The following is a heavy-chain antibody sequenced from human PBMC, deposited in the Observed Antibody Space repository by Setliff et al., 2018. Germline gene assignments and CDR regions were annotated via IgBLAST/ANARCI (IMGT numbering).Heavy chain of an antibody. CDR1: GGTFSSYA. V-gene: IGHV1-69*05. Sequence: ASVKVSCKASGGTFSSYAISWVRQAPGQGLEWMGGIIPNFGTTSYAQKFQGRVTITTDESTNTAYMELSSLRSDDTAVFYCAREVVVVKSAINYYYYMDVWGKGTTVTVSS. CDR3: AREVVVVKSAINYYYYMDV. J-gene: IGHJ6*03. D-gene: IGHD2-2*01. CDR2: IIPNFGTT.